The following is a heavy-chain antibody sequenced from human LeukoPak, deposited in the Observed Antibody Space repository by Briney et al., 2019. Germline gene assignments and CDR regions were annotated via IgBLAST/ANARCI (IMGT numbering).Heavy chain of an antibody. CDR3: ARFPFGSGDYPNWFDP. J-gene: IGHJ5*02. V-gene: IGHV4-31*03. CDR1: GDSISSGDYY. Sequence: NPSETLSLTCTVSGDSISSGDYYWSWIRQHPGKGLEWIGYIYYSGSTYYNPSLKSRVTISVDTSKNQFSLKLSSVTAADTAVYYCARFPFGSGDYPNWFDPWGQGTLVTVSS. D-gene: IGHD4-17*01. CDR2: IYYSGST.